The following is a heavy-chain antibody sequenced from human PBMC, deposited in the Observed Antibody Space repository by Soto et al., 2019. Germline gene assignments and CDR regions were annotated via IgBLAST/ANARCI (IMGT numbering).Heavy chain of an antibody. CDR3: ARDGYDY. CDR2: ISSNGGST. CDR1: GFTFSSYA. D-gene: IGHD6-25*01. Sequence: VGSLRLSCAASGFTFSSYAMHWVRQAPGKGLEYVSAISSNGGSTYYADSVKGRFTISRDNSKNTLYLQMGSLRAEDMAVYYCARDGYDYWGQGTLVTVSS. J-gene: IGHJ4*02. V-gene: IGHV3-64*02.